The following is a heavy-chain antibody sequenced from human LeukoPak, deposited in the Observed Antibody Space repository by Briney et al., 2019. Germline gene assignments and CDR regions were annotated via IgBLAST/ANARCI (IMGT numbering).Heavy chain of an antibody. CDR2: IYSGGST. Sequence: GGSLRLSCAASGFTFSSYAMSWVRQAPGKGLEWVSVIYSGGSTYYADSVKGRFTISRDNSKNTLYLQMNSLRAEDTAVYYCARVSGWYILDYWGQGTLVTVSS. D-gene: IGHD6-19*01. V-gene: IGHV3-53*01. CDR1: GFTFSSYA. CDR3: ARVSGWYILDY. J-gene: IGHJ4*02.